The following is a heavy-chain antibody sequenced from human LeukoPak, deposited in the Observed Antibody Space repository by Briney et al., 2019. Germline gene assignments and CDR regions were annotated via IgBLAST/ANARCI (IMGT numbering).Heavy chain of an antibody. CDR2: ISGSGGST. D-gene: IGHD2-15*01. CDR3: AKSKVVAATMGRFDY. J-gene: IGHJ4*02. CDR1: GFTFSNYA. Sequence: GGSLRLSCAASGFTFSNYAMNWVRQAPGKGLEWVSAISGSGGSTYYADSVKGRFTVSRDNSKNTLYLQMNSLRAEDTAIYYCAKSKVVAATMGRFDYWGQGTLVTVSS. V-gene: IGHV3-23*01.